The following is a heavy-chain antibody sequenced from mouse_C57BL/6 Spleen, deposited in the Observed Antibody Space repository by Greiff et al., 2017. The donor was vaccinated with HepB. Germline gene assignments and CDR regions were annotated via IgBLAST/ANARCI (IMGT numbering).Heavy chain of an antibody. CDR1: GFTFSDYY. D-gene: IGHD2-5*01. J-gene: IGHJ4*01. Sequence: EVKLVESEGGLVQPGSSMKLSCTASGFTFSDYYMAWVRQVPEKGLEWVANINYDGSSTYYLDSLKSRFIISRDNAKNILYLQMSSLKSEDTATDYCARDRSYYSNYDAMDYWGQGTSVTVSS. V-gene: IGHV5-16*01. CDR2: INYDGSST. CDR3: ARDRSYYSNYDAMDY.